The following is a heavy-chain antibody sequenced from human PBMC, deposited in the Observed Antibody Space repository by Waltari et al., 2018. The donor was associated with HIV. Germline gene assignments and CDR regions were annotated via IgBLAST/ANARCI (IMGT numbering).Heavy chain of an antibody. CDR1: GFTLRSSG. Sequence: QVQLVESGGGVVQPGRSLRLSCAASGFTLRSSGMHWVRQAPGKGLKWVEVIASYYGNNKYYADSVKGRLTISRDNSKSTLYLQMNSLRAEDTAVYYCASLDSGQAGGWGQGTLVTVSS. J-gene: IGHJ4*02. V-gene: IGHV3-30*03. D-gene: IGHD3-16*01. CDR2: IASYYGNNK. CDR3: ASLDSGQAGG.